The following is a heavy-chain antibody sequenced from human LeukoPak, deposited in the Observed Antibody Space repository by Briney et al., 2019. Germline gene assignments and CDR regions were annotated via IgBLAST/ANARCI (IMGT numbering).Heavy chain of an antibody. J-gene: IGHJ3*02. Sequence: GGSLRLSCAASGFTFSNYWMSWVRQAPGKGLEWVSAISGSGGSTYYADSVKGRFTISRDNSKNTLYLQMNSLRAEDTAVYYCAKAPRRWLGGSHAFDIWGQGTMVTVSS. V-gene: IGHV3-23*01. CDR2: ISGSGGST. CDR3: AKAPRRWLGGSHAFDI. CDR1: GFTFSNYW. D-gene: IGHD5-12*01.